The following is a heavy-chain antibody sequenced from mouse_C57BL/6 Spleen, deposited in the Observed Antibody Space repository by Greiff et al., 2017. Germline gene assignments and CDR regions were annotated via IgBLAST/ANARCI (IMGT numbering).Heavy chain of an antibody. D-gene: IGHD1-2*01. CDR2: INPTSGYT. CDR3: ARCICDGVCVDV. Sequence: QVQLQQSGAELVKPGASVKLSCKASGYTFTSYWMHWVKQRPGQGLEWIGDINPTSGYTKYNQKFKDKATLTADKSSSTAYMQLSSLTYEDSAVSNCARCICDGVCVDVWGTGTTVTVSS. CDR1: GYTFTSYW. J-gene: IGHJ1*03. V-gene: IGHV1-7*01.